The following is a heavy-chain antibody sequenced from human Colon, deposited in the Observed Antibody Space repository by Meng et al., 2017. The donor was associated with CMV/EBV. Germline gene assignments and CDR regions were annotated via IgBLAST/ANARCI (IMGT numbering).Heavy chain of an antibody. D-gene: IGHD3-3*01. CDR2: ISYDGGNS. CDR3: ARYRNFDISSGFSY. V-gene: IGHV3-30-3*01. Sequence: GGSLRLSCSGSGFTFNTYPINWVRQAPGKGLEWVAIISYDGGNSYYADSVKGRFTLSRDNSKNTVYLQMNSLRPEDTGVYYCARYRNFDISSGFSYWGQGTLVTVSS. J-gene: IGHJ4*02. CDR1: GFTFNTYP.